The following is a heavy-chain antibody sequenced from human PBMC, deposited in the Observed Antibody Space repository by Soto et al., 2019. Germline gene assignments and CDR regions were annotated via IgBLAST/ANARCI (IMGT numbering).Heavy chain of an antibody. CDR1: GLTLRTYT. J-gene: IGHJ4*01. CDR3: VRGMNPLF. Sequence: GGSLRLSCAASGLTLRTYTMNWVRQAPGKGLEWVSSISISSSDRYYADSVRGRFTISRDNAKNALYLQMNSLRADDTAVYFCVRGMNPLFGGQGTLVTVSS. V-gene: IGHV3-21*06. CDR2: ISISSSDR.